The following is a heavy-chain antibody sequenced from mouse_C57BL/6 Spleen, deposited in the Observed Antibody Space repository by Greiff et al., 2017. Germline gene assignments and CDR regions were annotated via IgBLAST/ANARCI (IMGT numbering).Heavy chain of an antibody. CDR2: IYPSDSET. CDR3: ARNDGSSYLDY. J-gene: IGHJ2*01. D-gene: IGHD1-1*01. CDR1: GYTFTSYW. V-gene: IGHV1-61*01. Sequence: VKLQQPGPELVRPGSSVKLSCKASGYTFTSYWMDWVKQRPGQGLEWIGNIYPSDSETHYNQKFKDKATLTVDKSSSTAYMQLSSLTSEDSAVYYCARNDGSSYLDYWGQGTTLTVSS.